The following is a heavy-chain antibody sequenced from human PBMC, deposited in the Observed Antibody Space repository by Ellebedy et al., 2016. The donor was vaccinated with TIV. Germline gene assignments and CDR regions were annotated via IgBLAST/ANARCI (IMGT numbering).Heavy chain of an antibody. J-gene: IGHJ4*02. Sequence: GGSLRLSXKGSGYSFTSYWISWVRQMPGKGLEWMGRIDPSDSYTNYSPSFQGHVTISADKSISTAYLQWSSLKASDTAMYYCARHGRAGFDYWGQGTLVTVSS. CDR3: ARHGRAGFDY. CDR2: IDPSDSYT. CDR1: GYSFTSYW. V-gene: IGHV5-10-1*01. D-gene: IGHD3/OR15-3a*01.